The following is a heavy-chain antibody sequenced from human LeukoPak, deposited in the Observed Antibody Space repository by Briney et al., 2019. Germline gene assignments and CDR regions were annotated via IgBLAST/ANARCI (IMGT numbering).Heavy chain of an antibody. CDR1: GASISSYY. Sequence: PSETLSLTCTVSGASISSYYWTWSRQPPGKGLEWIGDIHYSGSTNYNPSLKSRVTISIDTPKNQFSLKLSSVTAADTALYYCARDYYDILTGRFQFDFWGQGALVTVSS. V-gene: IGHV4-59*01. CDR2: IHYSGST. J-gene: IGHJ4*02. CDR3: ARDYYDILTGRFQFDF. D-gene: IGHD3-9*01.